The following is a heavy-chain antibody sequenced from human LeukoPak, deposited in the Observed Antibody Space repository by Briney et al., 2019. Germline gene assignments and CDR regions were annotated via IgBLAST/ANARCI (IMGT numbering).Heavy chain of an antibody. V-gene: IGHV4-39*07. CDR2: IYYSGST. D-gene: IGHD3-3*02. J-gene: IGHJ6*03. Sequence: NTSETLSLTCTVSGGSISSSNYYWGWIRQPPGKGLEWIGSIYYSGSTYYSPSLKSRVTISVDTSKNQFSLKLSSVTAADTAVYYCARAIHSFDYYYYYYMDVWGKGTTVTVSS. CDR1: GGSISSSNYY. CDR3: ARAIHSFDYYYYYYMDV.